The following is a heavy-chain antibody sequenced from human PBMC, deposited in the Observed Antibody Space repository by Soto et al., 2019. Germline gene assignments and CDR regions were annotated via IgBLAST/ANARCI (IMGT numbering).Heavy chain of an antibody. CDR1: GFTLGSYH. CDR2: ISISGSNK. J-gene: IGHJ6*02. D-gene: IGHD4-17*01. CDR3: ARDGSTGTTNYYYAMDV. Sequence: EVQLVESGGGLVQPGGSLRLSCVASGFTLGSYHMDWVRQAPGKGLEWVSYISISGSNKFYADSVKGRFTISRDNAKNSLYLQMDSLRAEDTAVYYCARDGSTGTTNYYYAMDVWGQGTTVTVSS. V-gene: IGHV3-48*03.